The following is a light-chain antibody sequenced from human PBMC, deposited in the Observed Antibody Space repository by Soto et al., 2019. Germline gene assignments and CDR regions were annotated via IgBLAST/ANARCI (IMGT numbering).Light chain of an antibody. CDR2: DIT. Sequence: QSALTQPPSASGSPGQSVTISCTGTSSDIGAFNSISWYQQYPGKVPKLIIFDITQRPSGVPDRFSGSKSANTASLTVSGLQDEDEADYHCSSHAGSYSLMVFGGGTKLTVL. V-gene: IGLV2-8*01. J-gene: IGLJ2*01. CDR3: SSHAGSYSLMV. CDR1: SSDIGAFNS.